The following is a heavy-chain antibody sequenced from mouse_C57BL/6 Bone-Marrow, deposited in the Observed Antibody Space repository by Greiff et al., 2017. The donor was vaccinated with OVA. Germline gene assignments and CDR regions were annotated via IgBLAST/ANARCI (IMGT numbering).Heavy chain of an antibody. CDR2: IDPETGGT. J-gene: IGHJ1*03. CDR3: TRRTVVRDFDV. Sequence: VQLQQSGAELVRPGASVTLSCKASGYTFTDYEMHWVKQTPVHGLEWIGAIDPETGGTAYNQKFKGKAILTADKSSSTAYMELRSLTSEESAVYYCTRRTVVRDFDVWGTGTTVTVSS. CDR1: GYTFTDYE. V-gene: IGHV1-15*01. D-gene: IGHD1-1*01.